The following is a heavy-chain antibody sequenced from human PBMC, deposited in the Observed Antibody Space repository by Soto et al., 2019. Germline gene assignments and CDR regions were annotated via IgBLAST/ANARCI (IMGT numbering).Heavy chain of an antibody. J-gene: IGHJ4*02. CDR2: MFHSGST. CDR3: ARVSTVTTRSVDY. CDR1: GYSISSGYY. Sequence: PSETLSLTCAVSGYSISSGYYWAWIRQSPGQGLEWIGSMFHSGSTYYNPSLRGRVDISIDTSKNQVSLTLRSVTAADTAVYFCARVSTVTTRSVDYWGQGALVTVS. D-gene: IGHD4-17*01. V-gene: IGHV4-38-2*01.